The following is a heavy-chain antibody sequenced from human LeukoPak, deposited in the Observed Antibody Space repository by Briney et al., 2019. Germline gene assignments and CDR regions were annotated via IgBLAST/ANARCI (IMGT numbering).Heavy chain of an antibody. CDR3: AGKGGDSSSWSY. V-gene: IGHV1-46*01. J-gene: IGHJ4*02. D-gene: IGHD6-13*01. CDR2: INTSGGST. Sequence: GASLKVSCKASGYTFTSYYMHWVRQAPGQGLKWMGRINTSGGSTSYAQNFQGRVTMNRDMSTSSVYMGLSSLRSEDTAVYYGAGKGGDSSSWSYCGEGSLVTVSS. CDR1: GYTFTSYY.